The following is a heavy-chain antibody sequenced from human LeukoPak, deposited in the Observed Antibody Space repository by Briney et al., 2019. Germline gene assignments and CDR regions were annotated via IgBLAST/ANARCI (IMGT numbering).Heavy chain of an antibody. CDR2: VYHSGSP. J-gene: IGHJ5*02. CDR1: GGSISSDNNY. Sequence: SETLSLTCTVSGGSISSDNNYWAWIRQPPGKGLEWIGSVYHSGSPNYSPSLKSRLTIFVDTFKNQFSLKLTSVTAADTAVYYCARHRRALGGDWFDPWAQGTLVTVSS. CDR3: ARHRRALGGDWFDP. D-gene: IGHD3-16*01. V-gene: IGHV4-39*01.